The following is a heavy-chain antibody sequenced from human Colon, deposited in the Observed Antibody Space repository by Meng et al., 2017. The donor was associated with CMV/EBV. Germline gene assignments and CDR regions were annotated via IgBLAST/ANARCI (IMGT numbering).Heavy chain of an antibody. J-gene: IGHJ6*02. CDR3: ARGVTMITAGMDG. V-gene: IGHV4-31*03. CDR1: GGSISTGGHY. CDR2: IYDSGAT. Sequence: TLSLTCTVSGGSISTGGHYWSWIRQHPGKGLEWIGYIYDSGATYYNPSLKSRVTIAMDTPKNIFSLKLNSLTAADTAVYYCARGVTMITAGMDGWGQGTTVTVSS. D-gene: IGHD3-22*01.